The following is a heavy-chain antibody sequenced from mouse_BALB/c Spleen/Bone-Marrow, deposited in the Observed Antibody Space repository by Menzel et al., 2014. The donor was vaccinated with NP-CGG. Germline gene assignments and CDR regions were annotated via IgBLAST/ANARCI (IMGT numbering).Heavy chain of an antibody. Sequence: VQLQQSGPELVRPGVSVKISCKGSGYTFTDYAMHWVKQSHAKSLEWIGVISTYYGNTNYNQKFKGKATMTVDKSSSTAYMELARLTSEDSAIYYCARESAYYGYFDYWGQSTTLTVSS. CDR3: ARESAYYGYFDY. J-gene: IGHJ2*01. CDR1: GYTFTDYA. V-gene: IGHV1-67*01. CDR2: ISTYYGNT. D-gene: IGHD1-1*01.